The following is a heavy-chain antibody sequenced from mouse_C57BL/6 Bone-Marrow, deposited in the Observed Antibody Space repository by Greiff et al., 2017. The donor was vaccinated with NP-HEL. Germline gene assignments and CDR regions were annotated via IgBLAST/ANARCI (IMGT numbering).Heavy chain of an antibody. CDR3: ARLYYYGSSYSWFAY. CDR2: IHPNSGST. J-gene: IGHJ3*01. Sequence: VQLQQPGAELVKPGASVKLSCKASGYTFTSYWMHWVKQRPGQGLEWIGMIHPNSGSTNYNEKFKSKATLTVDKSSSTAYMQLSSLTSEDSAVYYCARLYYYGSSYSWFAYWGQGTLVTVSA. CDR1: GYTFTSYW. D-gene: IGHD1-1*01. V-gene: IGHV1-64*01.